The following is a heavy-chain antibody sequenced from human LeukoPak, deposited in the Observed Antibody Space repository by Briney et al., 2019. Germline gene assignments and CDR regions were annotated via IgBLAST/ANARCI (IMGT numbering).Heavy chain of an antibody. J-gene: IGHJ4*02. Sequence: SETLSLPCTVSGGSKRSYYWNWLRQPPGKGLEWIGHIYCSGSTRYNPSLKSRVTISIDTSKNQFSLNLSSVTAADTAVYYCARYQFWGADFEYCGQATLVTVSS. CDR2: IYCSGST. CDR3: ARYQFWGADFEY. CDR1: GGSKRSYY. D-gene: IGHD3-16*01. V-gene: IGHV4-59*01.